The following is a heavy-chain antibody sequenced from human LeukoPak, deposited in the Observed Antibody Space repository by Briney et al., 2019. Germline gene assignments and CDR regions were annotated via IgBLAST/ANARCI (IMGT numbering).Heavy chain of an antibody. CDR1: GFTFSSYA. V-gene: IGHV3-23*01. Sequence: GGSLRLSCAASGFTFSSYAMSWVRQAPGKGLEWVSAISGSGGSTYYADSVKGRFTISRDNAKNSLYLQMNSLRAEDTAVYYCARDNDYYCDRNVDYWGQGTLVTVSS. J-gene: IGHJ4*02. CDR2: ISGSGGST. CDR3: ARDNDYYCDRNVDY. D-gene: IGHD3-22*01.